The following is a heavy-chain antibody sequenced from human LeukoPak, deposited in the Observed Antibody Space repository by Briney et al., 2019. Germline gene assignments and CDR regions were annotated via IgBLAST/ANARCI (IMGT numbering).Heavy chain of an antibody. CDR3: ARDKGTYYFDY. Sequence: GGSLRLPCAASGFTFSSYAMHWVRQAPGKGLEWVAVISYDGSNKYYADSVKGRFTISRDNSKNTLYLQMNSLRAEDTAVYYCARDKGTYYFDYWGQGTLVTVSS. CDR1: GFTFSSYA. D-gene: IGHD1-1*01. J-gene: IGHJ4*02. CDR2: ISYDGSNK. V-gene: IGHV3-30*04.